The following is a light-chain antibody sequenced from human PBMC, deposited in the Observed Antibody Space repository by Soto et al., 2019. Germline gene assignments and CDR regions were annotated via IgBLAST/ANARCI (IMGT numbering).Light chain of an antibody. CDR3: SSYTSSSTLYV. V-gene: IGLV2-14*03. Sequence: QSVLTQPASVSGSPGQSIAISCTGASIDVGGYNYVSWYQQHPGKAPQLMIYDVASRPSGVSDRFSGSKSGNTASLAISGLQSEDEADYDCSSYTSSSTLYVFGTGTKLTVL. CDR2: DVA. J-gene: IGLJ1*01. CDR1: SIDVGGYNY.